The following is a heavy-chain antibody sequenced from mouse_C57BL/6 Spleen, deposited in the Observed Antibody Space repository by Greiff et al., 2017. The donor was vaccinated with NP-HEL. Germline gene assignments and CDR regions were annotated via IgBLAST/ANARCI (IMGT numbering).Heavy chain of an antibody. V-gene: IGHV1-61*01. CDR2: IYPSDSET. J-gene: IGHJ2*01. D-gene: IGHD1-1*01. Sequence: QVQLQQPGAELVRPGSSVKLSCKASGYTFTSYWMDWVKQRPGQGLEWIGNIYPSDSETHYNQKFKDKATLTVDKSSSTAYMQLSSLTSEDSAVYYCANSVWAYGSSYFDYWGQGTTLTVSS. CDR3: ANSVWAYGSSYFDY. CDR1: GYTFTSYW.